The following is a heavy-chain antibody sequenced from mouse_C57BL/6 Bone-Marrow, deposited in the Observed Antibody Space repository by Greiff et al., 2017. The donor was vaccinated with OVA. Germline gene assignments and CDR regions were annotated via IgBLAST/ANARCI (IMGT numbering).Heavy chain of an antibody. CDR1: GFSLTSYG. D-gene: IGHD1-1*01. Sequence: VMLVESGPGLVQPSQSLSITCTVSGFSLTSYGVHWVRQSPGKGLEWLGVIWSGGSTDYNAAFISRLSISKDNSKSQVFFKMNSLQADDTAIYYCAGQSSYYGSTWFAYWGQGTLVTVSA. J-gene: IGHJ3*01. CDR3: AGQSSYYGSTWFAY. V-gene: IGHV2-2*01. CDR2: IWSGGST.